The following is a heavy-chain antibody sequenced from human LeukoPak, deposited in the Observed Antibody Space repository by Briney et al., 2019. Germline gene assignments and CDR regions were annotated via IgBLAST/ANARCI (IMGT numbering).Heavy chain of an antibody. D-gene: IGHD2-15*01. J-gene: IGHJ3*02. CDR1: GGSISSYY. CDR2: IYYSGST. Sequence: SKTLSLTCTVSGGSISSYYWSWIRQPPGKGLEWIGYIYYSGSTNYNPSLKSRVTISVDTSKNQFSLKLSSVTAADTAVYYCATVVAATGAFDIWGQGTMVTVSS. CDR3: ATVVAATGAFDI. V-gene: IGHV4-59*01.